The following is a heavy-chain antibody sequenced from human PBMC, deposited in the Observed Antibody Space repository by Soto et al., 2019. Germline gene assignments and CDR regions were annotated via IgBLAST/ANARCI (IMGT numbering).Heavy chain of an antibody. V-gene: IGHV4-34*01. J-gene: IGHJ4*02. CDR3: ARATKVSGSAQTRPDV. D-gene: IGHD5-12*01. CDR1: RRSSSGYS. Sequence: XQSLSPSLPLYRRSSSGYSWGWIRQLPGNCLEWIGKTSPSGTPNYSPSLKSRVSISVDTSKHRCSPNLTSLTAADTAVYYCARATKVSGSAQTRPDVWGQGSLVTVSS. CDR2: TSPSGTP.